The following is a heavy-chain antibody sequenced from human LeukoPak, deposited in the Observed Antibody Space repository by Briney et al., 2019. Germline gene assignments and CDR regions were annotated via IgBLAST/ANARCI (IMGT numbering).Heavy chain of an antibody. Sequence: ASVKVSCKASGYTFTGYYMHWVRQAPGQGLEWMGWINPNSGGTNYAQKFQGRVTMTRDTSISTAYMELSRLRSDDTAVYYCARARRTVTTPFDYWGQGTLVTVFS. CDR3: ARARRTVTTPFDY. V-gene: IGHV1-2*02. CDR1: GYTFTGYY. CDR2: INPNSGGT. J-gene: IGHJ4*02. D-gene: IGHD4-17*01.